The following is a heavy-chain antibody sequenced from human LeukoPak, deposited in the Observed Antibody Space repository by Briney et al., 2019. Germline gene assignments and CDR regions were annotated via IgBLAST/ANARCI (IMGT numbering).Heavy chain of an antibody. D-gene: IGHD3-10*01. J-gene: IGHJ4*02. Sequence: SETLSLTCAVSGYSISSGYYWGWIRQPPGKGLEWIGSIYHSGSTYYNPSLKSRVTISVDTSKNQFSLKLSSVTAAVTAVYYCARYGSGSLFDYWGQGTLVTVSS. CDR3: ARYGSGSLFDY. CDR2: IYHSGST. V-gene: IGHV4-38-2*01. CDR1: GYSISSGYY.